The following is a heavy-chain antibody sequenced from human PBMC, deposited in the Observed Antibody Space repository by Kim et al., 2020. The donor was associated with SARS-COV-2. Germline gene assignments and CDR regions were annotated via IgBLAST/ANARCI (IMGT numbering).Heavy chain of an antibody. D-gene: IGHD2-21*02. CDR2: ISSSGSTI. CDR1: GFTFSSYE. CDR3: ARDRPPYCGGDCLDYYYGMDV. V-gene: IGHV3-48*03. J-gene: IGHJ6*02. Sequence: GGSLRLSCAASGFTFSSYEMNWVRQAPGKGLEWVSYISSSGSTIYYADSVKGRFTISRDNAKNSLYLQMNSLRAEDTAVYYCARDRPPYCGGDCLDYYYGMDVWGQGTTVTVSS.